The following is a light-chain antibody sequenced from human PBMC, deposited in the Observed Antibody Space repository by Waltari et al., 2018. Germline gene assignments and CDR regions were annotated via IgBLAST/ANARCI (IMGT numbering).Light chain of an antibody. V-gene: IGKV3-11*01. J-gene: IGKJ4*01. CDR3: QQRNNWPLS. CDR1: KPASVY. Sequence: IGLTQSPATLSLSPGERATLSCRATKPASVYLAWYQQKPGQAPRLLIYDASKRATGIPARFSASGSGTDFTLTISSLEPEDSAVYYCQQRNNWPLSFGGGTKVEIK. CDR2: DAS.